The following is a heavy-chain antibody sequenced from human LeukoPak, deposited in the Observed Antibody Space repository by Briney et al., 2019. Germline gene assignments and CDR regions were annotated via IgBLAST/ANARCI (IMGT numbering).Heavy chain of an antibody. CDR3: ARGPPDCSSTSCYAFDAFDI. V-gene: IGHV4-39*07. CDR2: IHYRGST. CDR1: HGSISSSSYN. D-gene: IGHD2-2*01. J-gene: IGHJ3*02. Sequence: SETLSLTCTVSHGSISSSSYNWGWIRQSPGKSLEYIGSIHYRGSTNYNPSLKSRLTMLVDTSKNQFSLKLSSVTAADTAVYYCARGPPDCSSTSCYAFDAFDIWGQGTMVTVSS.